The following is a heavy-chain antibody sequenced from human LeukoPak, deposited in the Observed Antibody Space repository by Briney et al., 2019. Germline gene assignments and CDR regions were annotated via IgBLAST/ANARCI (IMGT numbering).Heavy chain of an antibody. CDR3: AREGVAGTPFARAFDY. V-gene: IGHV1-69*04. J-gene: IGHJ4*02. D-gene: IGHD6-19*01. CDR2: IIPILGIA. Sequence: SVRVSCKASGGTFSSYAISWVRQAPGQGLEWMGRIIPILGIANYAQKFQGRVTITADKSTSTAYMELSSLRSEDTAVYYCAREGVAGTPFARAFDYWGQGTLVTVSS. CDR1: GGTFSSYA.